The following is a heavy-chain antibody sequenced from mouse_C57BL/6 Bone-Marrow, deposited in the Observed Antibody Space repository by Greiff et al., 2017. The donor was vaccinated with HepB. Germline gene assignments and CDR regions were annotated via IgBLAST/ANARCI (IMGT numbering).Heavy chain of an antibody. J-gene: IGHJ1*03. CDR2: IRNKANGYTT. Sequence: EVMLVESGGGLVQPGGSLSLSCAASGFTFTDYYMSWVRQPPGKALEWLGFIRNKANGYTTEYSASVKGRFTISRDNSQSILYLQMNALRAEDSATYYCARPNYYGSSWYFDVWGTGTTVTVSS. CDR3: ARPNYYGSSWYFDV. D-gene: IGHD1-1*01. V-gene: IGHV7-3*01. CDR1: GFTFTDYY.